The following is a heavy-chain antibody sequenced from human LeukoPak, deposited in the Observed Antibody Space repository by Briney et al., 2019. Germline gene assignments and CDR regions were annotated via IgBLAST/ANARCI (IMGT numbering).Heavy chain of an antibody. CDR1: GGSISSGGYY. CDR2: IYYSGST. J-gene: IGHJ5*02. CDR3: ARVSEYYDILTGLNWFDP. V-gene: IGHV4-31*03. Sequence: PSENLSLTCTVSGGSISSGGYYWSWIRQHPGKGLEWIGYIYYSGSTYYNPSLKSRVTISVDTSKNQFSLKLSSVTAADTAVYYCARVSEYYDILTGLNWFDPWGQGTLVTVSS. D-gene: IGHD3-9*01.